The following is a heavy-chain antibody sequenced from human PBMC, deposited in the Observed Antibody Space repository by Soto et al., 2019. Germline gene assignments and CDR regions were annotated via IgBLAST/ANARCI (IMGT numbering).Heavy chain of an antibody. CDR2: ISGSGGST. V-gene: IGHV3-23*01. J-gene: IGHJ4*02. D-gene: IGHD3-3*01. CDR3: AKGRGDFWSGYYTVPFDY. CDR1: GFTFSSYA. Sequence: GGSLRLSCAASGFTFSSYAMSWVRQAPGKGLEWVSAISGSGGSTYYADSVKGRFTISRDNSKNTLYLQMNSLGAEDTAVYYCAKGRGDFWSGYYTVPFDYWGQGTLVTVSS.